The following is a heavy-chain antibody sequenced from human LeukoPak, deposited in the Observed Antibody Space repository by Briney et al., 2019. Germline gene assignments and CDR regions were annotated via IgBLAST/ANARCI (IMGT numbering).Heavy chain of an antibody. V-gene: IGHV1-24*01. D-gene: IGHD3-10*01. Sequence: GASVKVSCKVSGYTLTELSMHWVRQAPGKGLEWMGGFDPEDGETIYAQKFQGRVTMTEDTSTDTAYMELSSLRSEDTGVYYCATDRWAGGAFDYWGQGTLVTVSS. CDR3: ATDRWAGGAFDY. CDR2: FDPEDGET. J-gene: IGHJ4*02. CDR1: GYTLTELS.